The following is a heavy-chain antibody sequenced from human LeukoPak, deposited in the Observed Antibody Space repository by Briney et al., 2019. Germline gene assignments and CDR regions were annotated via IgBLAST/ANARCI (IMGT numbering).Heavy chain of an antibody. Sequence: GSLRLSCAASGFTFSSYAMSWVRQAPGKGLEWVSAISGSGGSTYYADSVKGRFTISRDNSKNTLYLQMNSLRAEDTAVYYCAKRLGYYDFWSGSPLDYWGQGTLVTVSS. D-gene: IGHD3-3*01. CDR3: AKRLGYYDFWSGSPLDY. CDR1: GFTFSSYA. J-gene: IGHJ4*02. CDR2: ISGSGGST. V-gene: IGHV3-23*01.